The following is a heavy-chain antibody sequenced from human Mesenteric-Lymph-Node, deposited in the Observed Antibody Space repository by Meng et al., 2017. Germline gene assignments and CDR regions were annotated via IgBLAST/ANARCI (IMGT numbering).Heavy chain of an antibody. CDR1: GFTFSSYG. J-gene: IGHJ3*02. CDR2: IWYDGSNK. Sequence: QGRLVVSGGGVVQPWGPLRLSCAASGFTFSSYGMHWVRQAPGKGLEWVAVIWYDGSNKYYADSVKGRFTISRDNSKNTLYLQMNSLRAEDTAVYYCARGGHYWADAFDIWGQGTMVTVSS. CDR3: ARGGHYWADAFDI. V-gene: IGHV3-33*08. D-gene: IGHD2-15*01.